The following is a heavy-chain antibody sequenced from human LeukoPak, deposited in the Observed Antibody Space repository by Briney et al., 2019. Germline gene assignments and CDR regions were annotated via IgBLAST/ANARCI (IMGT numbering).Heavy chain of an antibody. V-gene: IGHV3-30*18. Sequence: PGRSLRLSCAASEFTFRNYAMHWVRQAPGKVLEWVAVISYDGTNTYYADSVKGRFTISRDNAKNTLYLQMNSLRAEDTAVYYCAKGYLVATITGVDYWGQGSLVTVSS. CDR2: ISYDGTNT. D-gene: IGHD5-12*01. J-gene: IGHJ4*02. CDR1: EFTFRNYA. CDR3: AKGYLVATITGVDY.